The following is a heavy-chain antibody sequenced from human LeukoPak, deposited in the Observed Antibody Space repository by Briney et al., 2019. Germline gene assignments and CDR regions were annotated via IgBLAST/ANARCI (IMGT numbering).Heavy chain of an antibody. J-gene: IGHJ4*02. V-gene: IGHV4-59*08. D-gene: IGHD3-3*01. CDR2: NFYSGST. Sequence: SETLSLTCTVSGGSISSYYWSWIRQPPGKGLEWIGYNFYSGSTNYNPSLESRVTMSVDTSKNQFSLKLRSVTAADTAVYYCARVRYDFWSGYRFDYWGQGTLVTVSS. CDR1: GGSISSYY. CDR3: ARVRYDFWSGYRFDY.